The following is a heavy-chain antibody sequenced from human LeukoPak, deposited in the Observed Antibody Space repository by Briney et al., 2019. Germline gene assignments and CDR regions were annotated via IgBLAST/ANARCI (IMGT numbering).Heavy chain of an antibody. Sequence: GGSLRLSCAVTGFTFSSYGMSWVRQAPGKGLEWVSAISSSGGNTYYADSVKGRFTISRDNSKNTLYLQMNSLRAEDTAVYYCAKDMGDPYYGMDVWGQGTTVTVSS. CDR1: GFTFSSYG. CDR3: AKDMGDPYYGMDV. V-gene: IGHV3-23*01. CDR2: ISSSGGNT. J-gene: IGHJ6*02. D-gene: IGHD2-21*02.